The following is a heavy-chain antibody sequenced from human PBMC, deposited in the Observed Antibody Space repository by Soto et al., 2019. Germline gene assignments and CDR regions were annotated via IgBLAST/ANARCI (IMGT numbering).Heavy chain of an antibody. CDR3: ASWALFMVRGLHGMDV. V-gene: IGHV3-48*02. Sequence: GGSLRLSCAASGFTFSSYSMNWVRQAPGKGLEWVSYISSSSSTIYYADSVKGRFTISRDNAKNSLYLQMNSLRDEDTAVYYCASWALFMVRGLHGMDVWGQGTTVTVSS. CDR2: ISSSSSTI. J-gene: IGHJ6*02. CDR1: GFTFSSYS. D-gene: IGHD3-10*01.